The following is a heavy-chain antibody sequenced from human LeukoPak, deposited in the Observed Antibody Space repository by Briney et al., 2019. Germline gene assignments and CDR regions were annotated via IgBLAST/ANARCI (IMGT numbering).Heavy chain of an antibody. V-gene: IGHV1-69-2*01. J-gene: IGHJ5*02. D-gene: IGHD6-6*01. CDR1: GYTFTDYY. CDR2: VDPEDGET. CDR3: ATDPSIADKYNWFDP. Sequence: ASVKVSCEVSGYTFTDYYMHWVQQAPGKGLEWMGLVDPEDGETIYAEKFQGRVTITADTSTDTAYMELSSLRSEDTAVYYCATDPSIADKYNWFDPWGQGTLVTVSS.